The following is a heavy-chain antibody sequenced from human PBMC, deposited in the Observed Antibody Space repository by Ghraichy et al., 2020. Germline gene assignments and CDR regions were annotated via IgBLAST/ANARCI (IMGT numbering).Heavy chain of an antibody. J-gene: IGHJ6*02. CDR1: GDSVSSNSAA. D-gene: IGHD2-2*01. CDR2: TYYRSKWYN. Sequence: SQTLSLTCAISGDSVSSNSAAWNWIRQSPSRGLEWLGRTYYRSKWYNDYAVSVKSRITINPDTSKNQFSLQLNSVTPEDTAVYYCARNIVVVPGENNYYYYGMDVWGQGTTVTVSS. V-gene: IGHV6-1*01. CDR3: ARNIVVVPGENNYYYYGMDV.